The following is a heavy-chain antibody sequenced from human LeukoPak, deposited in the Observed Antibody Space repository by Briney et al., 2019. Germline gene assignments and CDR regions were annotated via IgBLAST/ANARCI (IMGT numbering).Heavy chain of an antibody. V-gene: IGHV4-59*01. CDR3: ARDGLRFLEWLTPPPYYYFDY. Sequence: SETLSLTCTVSGGSISSYYWSWIRQPPGKGLEWIGYIYYSGSTNYNPSLKSRVTISVDTSKNQFSLKLSSVTAADTAVYYCARDGLRFLEWLTPPPYYYFDYWGQGTLVTVSS. D-gene: IGHD3-3*01. CDR1: GGSISSYY. CDR2: IYYSGST. J-gene: IGHJ4*02.